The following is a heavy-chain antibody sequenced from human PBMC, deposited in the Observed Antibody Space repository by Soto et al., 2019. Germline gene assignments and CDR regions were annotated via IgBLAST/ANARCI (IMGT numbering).Heavy chain of an antibody. CDR2: IWYDGSNK. CDR1: GFTFSSYG. J-gene: IGHJ6*02. Sequence: GGSLRLSCAASGFTFSSYGMHWVRQAPGKGLEWVAVIWYDGSNKYYADSVKGRFTISRDNSKNTLYLQMNSLRAEDTAVYYCARVSAHSIAARVYYYYGMDVWGQGTTVTVS. CDR3: ARVSAHSIAARVYYYYGMDV. D-gene: IGHD6-6*01. V-gene: IGHV3-33*01.